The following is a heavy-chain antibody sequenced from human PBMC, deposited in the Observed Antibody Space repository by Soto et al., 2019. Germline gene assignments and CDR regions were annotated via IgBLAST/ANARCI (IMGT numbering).Heavy chain of an antibody. CDR3: ARGGRSYYYYYYGMDV. CDR1: GGSFSGYY. V-gene: IGHV4-34*01. CDR2: INHSGST. Sequence: QVQLQQWGAGLLKPSETLSLTCAVYGGSFSGYYWSWIRQPPGKGLEWIGEINHSGSTNYNPSLKSRVTISVDTSKNQFSLKLSSVTAADTAVYYCARGGRSYYYYYYGMDVWGQGTTVTVSS. J-gene: IGHJ6*02.